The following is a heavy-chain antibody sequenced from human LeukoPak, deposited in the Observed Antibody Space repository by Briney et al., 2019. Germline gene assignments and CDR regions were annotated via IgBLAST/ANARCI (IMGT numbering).Heavy chain of an antibody. D-gene: IGHD3-10*01. CDR1: GYTFTGYY. J-gene: IGHJ4*02. V-gene: IGHV1-2*02. CDR3: ARDHYYGSGSHYNFRYYFDY. CDR2: INPNSGGT. Sequence: GASVKVSCKASGYTFTGYYMHWVRQAPGQGLEWMGWINPNSGGTNYAQKFQGRVTMTRDTSISTAYMELSRLRSDDTAVYYCARDHYYGSGSHYNFRYYFDYWGQGTLVTVSS.